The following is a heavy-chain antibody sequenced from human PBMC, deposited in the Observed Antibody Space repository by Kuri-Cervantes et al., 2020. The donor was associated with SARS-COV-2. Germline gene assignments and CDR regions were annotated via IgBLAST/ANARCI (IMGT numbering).Heavy chain of an antibody. J-gene: IGHJ6*02. CDR2: ISTSNSYI. V-gene: IGHV3-11*06. Sequence: LSLPCAASGFTFSDYYMSWIRQAPGKGLEWVSYISTSNSYIEYADSVKGRFTISRDKAKNSLYLQMNSLRADDTAVCYCARDSHESTGYYYGMDVWGQGTTVTVSS. CDR3: ARDSHESTGYYYGMDV. CDR1: GFTFSDYY. D-gene: IGHD2-2*01.